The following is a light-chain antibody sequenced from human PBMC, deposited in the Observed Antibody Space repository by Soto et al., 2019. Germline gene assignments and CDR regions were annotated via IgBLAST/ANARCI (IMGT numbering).Light chain of an antibody. J-gene: IGKJ5*01. CDR1: QSVTSK. CDR3: QQYGGSPIT. CDR2: GAS. V-gene: IGKV3-20*01. Sequence: EVVLRHYPGTLSLSPGDRATRSCGASQSVTSKLAWYQQKPGQAPRLLISGASNRATGIPDRFSGSGSGTDFTLTISRLEPDDFALYFCQQYGGSPITFGQGTRLEIK.